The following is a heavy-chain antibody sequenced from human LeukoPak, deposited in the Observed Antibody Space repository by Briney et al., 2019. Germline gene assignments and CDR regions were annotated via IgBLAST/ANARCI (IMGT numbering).Heavy chain of an antibody. J-gene: IGHJ6*04. Sequence: SETLSLTCAVYGGSFSGYYWSWIRQPPGKGLEWIGEINHSGSTNYNPSLKSRVTISVDTSKNQFSLKLSSETAADTAVYYCARAPRWIPVALVWGKGTTVTVSS. CDR3: ARAPRWIPVALV. D-gene: IGHD4-23*01. CDR2: INHSGST. CDR1: GGSFSGYY. V-gene: IGHV4-34*01.